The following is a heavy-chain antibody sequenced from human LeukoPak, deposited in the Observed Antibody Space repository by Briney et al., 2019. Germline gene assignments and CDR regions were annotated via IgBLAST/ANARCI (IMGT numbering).Heavy chain of an antibody. CDR2: IYYSGST. CDR3: ARAGGYSYGNIDY. Sequence: SETLSLTCTVSGGSISSYYWSWIRQPPGKGLEWIGYIYYSGSTNYNPSLKSRVTISVDTSKNQFSLKLSSVTAADTAIYYCARAGGYSYGNIDYWGQGTLVTVSS. D-gene: IGHD5-18*01. J-gene: IGHJ4*02. V-gene: IGHV4-59*01. CDR1: GGSISSYY.